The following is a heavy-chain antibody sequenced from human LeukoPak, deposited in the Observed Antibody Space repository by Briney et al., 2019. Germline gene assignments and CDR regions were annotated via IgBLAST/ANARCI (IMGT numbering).Heavy chain of an antibody. Sequence: GGSLRLSCAASGFTFSSYAMSWVRQAPGKGLEWVAVIWYDGSNKYYADSVKGRFTISRDNSKNTLYLQMNSLRAEDTAVYYCARDDIAVAGNDAFDIWGQGTMVTVSS. CDR3: ARDDIAVAGNDAFDI. J-gene: IGHJ3*02. CDR2: IWYDGSNK. CDR1: GFTFSSYA. D-gene: IGHD6-19*01. V-gene: IGHV3-33*08.